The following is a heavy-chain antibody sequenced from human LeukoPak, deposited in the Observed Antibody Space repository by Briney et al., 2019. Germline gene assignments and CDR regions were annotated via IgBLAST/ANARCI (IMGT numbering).Heavy chain of an antibody. CDR3: ARGTYGGGMDV. CDR2: IYHSGST. Sequence: SETLSLTCAVSGGSLSSGGYSWSWIRQPPGKGLEWIGYIYHSGSTYYNPSLKSRVTISVDRSKNQFSLKLSSVTAADTAVYYCARGTYGGGMDVWGQGTTVTVSS. V-gene: IGHV4-30-2*01. CDR1: GGSLSSGGYS. J-gene: IGHJ6*02. D-gene: IGHD3-10*01.